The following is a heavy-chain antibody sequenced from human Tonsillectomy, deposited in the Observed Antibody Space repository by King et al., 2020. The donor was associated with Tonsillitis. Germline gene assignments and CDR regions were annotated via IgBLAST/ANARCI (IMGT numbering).Heavy chain of an antibody. CDR1: GGSISSSSYC. V-gene: IGHV4-39*01. J-gene: IGHJ3*02. D-gene: IGHD6-19*01. CDR2: IYYSGST. CDR3: ASELQYSSGWGGFRGAFDI. Sequence: QLQESGPGLVKPSETLSLTCTVSGGSISSSSYCWGWIRQPPGKGLEWIGSIYYSGSTYYNPSLKSRVTISVDTSKNQFSLKLSSVTAADTAVYYCASELQYSSGWGGFRGAFDIWGQGTMVTVSS.